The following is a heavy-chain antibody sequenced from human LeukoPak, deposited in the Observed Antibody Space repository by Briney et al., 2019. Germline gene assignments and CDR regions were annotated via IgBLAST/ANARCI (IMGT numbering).Heavy chain of an antibody. CDR1: GFTFSSYG. J-gene: IGHJ4*02. CDR2: IWYDGSNK. Sequence: GGSLRLSCAASGFTFSSYGMHWVRQAPGKGLEWVAVIWYDGSNKYYADSVKGRFTISRDNSKNSLYLQMNSLRTEDTALYYCAKDLVETATEGLDYWGQGTLVTVSS. D-gene: IGHD2-15*01. V-gene: IGHV3-30*02. CDR3: AKDLVETATEGLDY.